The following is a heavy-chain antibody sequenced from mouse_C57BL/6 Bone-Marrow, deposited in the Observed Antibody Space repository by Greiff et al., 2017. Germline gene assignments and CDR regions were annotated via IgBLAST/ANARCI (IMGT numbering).Heavy chain of an antibody. CDR3: ARRGDDYDGFAY. J-gene: IGHJ3*01. D-gene: IGHD2-4*01. CDR1: GFSLSTSGMG. Sequence: QVTLKVSGPGILQSSQTLSLTCSFSGFSLSTSGMGVSWIRQPSGKGLEWLAPIYWDDDKRYNPSLKSRLTISKDTSRNQVFLKITSVDTADTATYYCARRGDDYDGFAYWGQGTLVTVSA. CDR2: IYWDDDK. V-gene: IGHV8-12*01.